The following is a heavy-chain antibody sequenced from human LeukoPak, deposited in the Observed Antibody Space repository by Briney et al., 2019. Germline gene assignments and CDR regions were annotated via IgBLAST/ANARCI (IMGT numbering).Heavy chain of an antibody. Sequence: ASVKVSCKASGYTFTGYYMHWVRQAPGQGLEWMGWINPNSGGTNYAQKFQGRVTMTRDTSISTAYMELSRLRSDDTAVYYCARESPDMTYDAFDIWGQGTMVTVSS. CDR3: ARESPDMTYDAFDI. CDR1: GYTFTGYY. V-gene: IGHV1-2*02. D-gene: IGHD3-9*01. CDR2: INPNSGGT. J-gene: IGHJ3*02.